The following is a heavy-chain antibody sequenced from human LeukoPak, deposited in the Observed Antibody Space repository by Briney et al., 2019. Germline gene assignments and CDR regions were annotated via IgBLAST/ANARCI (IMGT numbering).Heavy chain of an antibody. D-gene: IGHD2-15*01. J-gene: IGHJ1*01. Sequence: PSETLSLTCTVSGGSISSYYWSWIRQPDGRGLEWIGRIYTSGSTNYNPSLKSRVTMSVDTSKNQFSLKLSSVTAADTAVYYCARGGDCSGGSCYEHWGQGTLVTVSS. V-gene: IGHV4-4*07. CDR2: IYTSGST. CDR1: GGSISSYY. CDR3: ARGGDCSGGSCYEH.